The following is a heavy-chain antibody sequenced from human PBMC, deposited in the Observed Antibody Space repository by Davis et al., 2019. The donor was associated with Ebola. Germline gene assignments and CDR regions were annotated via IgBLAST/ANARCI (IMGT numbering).Heavy chain of an antibody. CDR1: RYTFTSYV. Sequence: ASVQVSFKASRYTFTSYVISWLRQAAGQGLEWMGWTNAGNGNTKYSQKFQGRVTITRNTSASTAYMGLSSLRSDDTAVYYCATGWGELLGDYWDQGTLVTVSS. CDR2: TNAGNGNT. CDR3: ATGWGELLGDY. V-gene: IGHV1-18*04. D-gene: IGHD1-26*01. J-gene: IGHJ4*02.